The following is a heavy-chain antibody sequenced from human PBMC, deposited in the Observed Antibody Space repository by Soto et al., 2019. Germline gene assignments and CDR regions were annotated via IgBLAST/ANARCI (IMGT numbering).Heavy chain of an antibody. CDR2: ISGSGGST. J-gene: IGHJ4*02. CDR1: GFTFSSYA. Sequence: GGSLRLSCAASGFTFSSYAMSWVRQAPGKGLEWVSAISGSGGSTYYADSVKGRFTISRDNSKNTLYLQMNSLRAEDTAVYYCATRSGSYYRWNYFDYWGQGTLVTVSS. V-gene: IGHV3-23*01. D-gene: IGHD3-10*01. CDR3: ATRSGSYYRWNYFDY.